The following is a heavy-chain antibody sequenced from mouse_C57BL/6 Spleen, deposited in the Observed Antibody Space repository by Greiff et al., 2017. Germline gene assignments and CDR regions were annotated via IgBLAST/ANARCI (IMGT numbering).Heavy chain of an antibody. J-gene: IGHJ4*01. Sequence: EVQRVESGGGLVQPKGSLKLSCAASGFTFNTYAMHWVRQAPGKGLEWVARIRSKSSNYATYYADSVKDRFTISRDDSQSMLYLQMNNLKTEDTAMYYCVRDKRGDYGSDYAMDYWGQGTSVTVSS. CDR3: VRDKRGDYGSDYAMDY. CDR2: IRSKSSNYAT. V-gene: IGHV10-3*01. D-gene: IGHD1-1*01. CDR1: GFTFNTYA.